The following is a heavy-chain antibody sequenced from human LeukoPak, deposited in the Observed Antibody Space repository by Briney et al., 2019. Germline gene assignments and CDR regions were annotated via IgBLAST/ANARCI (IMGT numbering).Heavy chain of an antibody. CDR3: ARSYCSSTSCSPYYYYYMDV. J-gene: IGHJ6*03. V-gene: IGHV4-31*03. CDR1: GGSISSGGYY. CDR2: IYYSGST. Sequence: SETLSLTCTVSGGSISSGGYYWSWIRQHPGKGLEWIGYIYYSGSTYYNPSLKSRVTISVDTSKNQFSLKLSSVTVADTAVYYCARSYCSSTSCSPYYYYYMDVWGKGTTVTVSS. D-gene: IGHD2-2*01.